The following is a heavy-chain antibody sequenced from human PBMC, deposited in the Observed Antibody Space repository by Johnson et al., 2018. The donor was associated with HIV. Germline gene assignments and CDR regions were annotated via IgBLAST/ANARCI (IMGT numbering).Heavy chain of an antibody. J-gene: IGHJ3*02. CDR1: GFTFSSYG. CDR2: IYSGCST. V-gene: IGHV3-NL1*01. CDR3: AKERRAPRALDI. Sequence: QVQLVESGGGVVQPGRSLRLSCAAPGFTFSSYGMHWVRQAPGKGLEWVSGIYSGCSTYYADSVKGRFTISRDNSKNTLYLQMNSLRAEVTAVYYCAKERRAPRALDIWGQGTMVTVSS.